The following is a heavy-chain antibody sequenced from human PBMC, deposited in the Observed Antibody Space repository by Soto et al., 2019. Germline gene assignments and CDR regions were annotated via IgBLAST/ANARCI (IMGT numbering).Heavy chain of an antibody. J-gene: IGHJ4*02. D-gene: IGHD2-15*01. Sequence: EVQLLESGGGLVQPGGSLRLSCAASGFTLSNYAMSWVRQAPGKGLEWVSAIGASGGTYYADSVKGRFTVSRDNSKNTLYLQMNSLSAEDTAIYYCAKKGFCSSGSCYGFDSWGQGTLVTVSS. CDR3: AKKGFCSSGSCYGFDS. CDR2: IGASGGT. CDR1: GFTLSNYA. V-gene: IGHV3-23*01.